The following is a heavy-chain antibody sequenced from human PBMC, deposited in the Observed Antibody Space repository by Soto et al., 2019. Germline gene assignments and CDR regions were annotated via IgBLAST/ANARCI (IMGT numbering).Heavy chain of an antibody. CDR3: AREALWFGELLPNWFDP. Sequence: QEQLVESGGGVVQPGRSLRLSCAASGFTFSSYGMHWVRQAPGKGLEWVAVIWYDGSNKYYADSVKGRFTISRDNSKNTLYLQMNSLRAEDTAVYYCAREALWFGELLPNWFDPWGQGTLVTVSS. CDR1: GFTFSSYG. CDR2: IWYDGSNK. D-gene: IGHD3-10*01. V-gene: IGHV3-33*01. J-gene: IGHJ5*02.